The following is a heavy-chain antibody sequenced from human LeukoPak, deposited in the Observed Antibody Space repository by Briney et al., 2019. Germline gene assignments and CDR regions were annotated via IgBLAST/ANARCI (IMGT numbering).Heavy chain of an antibody. CDR3: AREQGGTYHFDY. Sequence: GGSLRLSCAASGFTFRNYGMNWVRQAPGKGLEWVAIIWYDGSNKYYADSVKGRFTISRDNSKNTLYLQMNSLRAEDTAMYYCAREQGGTYHFDYWGQGTLVTVSS. CDR1: GFTFRNYG. D-gene: IGHD1-14*01. CDR2: IWYDGSNK. V-gene: IGHV3-33*01. J-gene: IGHJ4*02.